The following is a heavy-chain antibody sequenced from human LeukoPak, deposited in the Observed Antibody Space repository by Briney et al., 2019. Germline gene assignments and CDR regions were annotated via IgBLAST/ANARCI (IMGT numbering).Heavy chain of an antibody. CDR2: IYYSGST. Sequence: PSETLSLTCTVSGGSISSYYWSWIRQPPGKGLEWIGYIYYSGSTNYNPSLKSRVTISVDTSKNQFSLKLSSVTAADTAVYYCARDHDYGAYYFDYWGQGTLVTVSS. D-gene: IGHD4-17*01. J-gene: IGHJ4*02. V-gene: IGHV4-59*01. CDR1: GGSISSYY. CDR3: ARDHDYGAYYFDY.